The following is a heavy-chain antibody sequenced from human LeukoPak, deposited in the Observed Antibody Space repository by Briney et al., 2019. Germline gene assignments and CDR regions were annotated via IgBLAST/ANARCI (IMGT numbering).Heavy chain of an antibody. Sequence: GESLKISFKGSGFTSTNYWIAWVGRLPEKDLEWLGFSYARYYGTRYSPSFQGGQVTISADKSFTSVFLQWSSLKASATAMYYRARLSRGWSGIFDVWGQGTMVTVS. CDR1: GFTSTNYW. CDR3: ARLSRGWSGIFDV. D-gene: IGHD6-19*01. J-gene: IGHJ3*01. CDR2: SYARYYGT. V-gene: IGHV5-51*01.